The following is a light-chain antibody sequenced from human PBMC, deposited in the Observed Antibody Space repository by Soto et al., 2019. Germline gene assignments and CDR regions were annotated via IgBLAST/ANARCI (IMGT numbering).Light chain of an antibody. CDR2: RNN. V-gene: IGLV1-44*01. CDR1: STNIGSNT. Sequence: QSVLTQPPSASGTPGQRVTISCSGRSTNIGSNTVNWYQQLPGMAPRLLIYRNNQRPSGVPDRFSGSKSGTSASLAITGLQSEDEADYYCAAWDDSLNGHVVFGGGTKL. CDR3: AAWDDSLNGHVV. J-gene: IGLJ2*01.